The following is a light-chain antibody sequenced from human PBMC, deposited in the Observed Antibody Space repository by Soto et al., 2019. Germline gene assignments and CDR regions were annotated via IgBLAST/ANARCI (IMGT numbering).Light chain of an antibody. V-gene: IGKV3-20*01. CDR1: QSVSNNY. Sequence: EIVLKQSPGTLSLSPGERSTLSFMSSQSVSNNYLAWYQQKPGQAPRLLIYGASNRATGIPDRFSGSGSGTDFTLTISRLEPEDFAVYFCQQYNKWPRTCGQGTRWIS. CDR2: GAS. J-gene: IGKJ1*01. CDR3: QQYNKWPRT.